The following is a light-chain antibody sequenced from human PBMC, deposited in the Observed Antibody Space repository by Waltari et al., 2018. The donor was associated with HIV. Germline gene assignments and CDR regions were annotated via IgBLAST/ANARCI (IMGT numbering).Light chain of an antibody. J-gene: IGKJ3*01. CDR1: QSVSSSY. Sequence: EIVLTQSPGTLSLSPGERATLSCRASQSVSSSYLAWYQQKPGQAPMLLIYGASSRATGIPDRFSGSGSGTDFTLTISRLEHEDCAVYYCQQYGSSLRFTFGPGTKVDIK. CDR3: QQYGSSLRFT. V-gene: IGKV3-20*01. CDR2: GAS.